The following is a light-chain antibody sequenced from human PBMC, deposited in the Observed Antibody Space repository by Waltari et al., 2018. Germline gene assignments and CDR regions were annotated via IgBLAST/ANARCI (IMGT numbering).Light chain of an antibody. CDR1: SSDVGGYNY. CDR2: VVP. Sequence: QSALTQPASVSGSPGQSITISCTGTSSDVGGYNYVSWYQQHPGKPPKLMICVVPNRPSGVSNRFSGSKSGNTASLTISGLQAEDEADYYCSSYTGSSTIYVFGTGTKVTVL. J-gene: IGLJ1*01. V-gene: IGLV2-14*01. CDR3: SSYTGSSTIYV.